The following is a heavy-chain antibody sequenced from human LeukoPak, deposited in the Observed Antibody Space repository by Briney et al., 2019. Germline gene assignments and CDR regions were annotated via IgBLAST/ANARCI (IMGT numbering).Heavy chain of an antibody. CDR1: GGSISGYY. CDR3: ARRGVAAAATNFDY. CDR2: IYSSGTP. Sequence: SETLSLTCTVSGGSISGYYWGWIRQPPGKGLEWIGSIYSSGTPYYNPSLETRLTISVDTSKSHFSLKLSSVTAADTAVYYCARRGVAAAATNFDYWGQGTLVTVSS. V-gene: IGHV4-39*02. J-gene: IGHJ4*02. D-gene: IGHD3-10*01.